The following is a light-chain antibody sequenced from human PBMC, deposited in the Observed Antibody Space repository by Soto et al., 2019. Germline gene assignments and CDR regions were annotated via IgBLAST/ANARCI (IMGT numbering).Light chain of an antibody. CDR3: QHFSNSPSIT. CDR1: QSVSSSF. V-gene: IGKV3-20*01. J-gene: IGKJ5*01. CDR2: GAS. Sequence: EIVFTQSPSTLSLSPGETATLSCRASQSVSSSFLAWYQQKPGQAPRLLIYGASSRATGIPDRFSGSGSGTDFTLTISRLEPEDFAVYYCQHFSNSPSITFGQGTRLEIK.